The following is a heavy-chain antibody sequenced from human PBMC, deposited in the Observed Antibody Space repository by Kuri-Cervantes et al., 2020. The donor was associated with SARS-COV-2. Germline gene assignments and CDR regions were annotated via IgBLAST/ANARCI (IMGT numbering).Heavy chain of an antibody. J-gene: IGHJ6*03. Sequence: SETLSLTCTVSGHSISSGYYWGWIRQPPGKGLEWIGYIYYSGSTNYNPSLKSRVTISVDTSKNQFSLKLSSVTAADTAVYYCARAGYSSSWDYYYYYYMDVWGKGTTVTVSS. CDR3: ARAGYSSSWDYYYYYYMDV. CDR2: IYYSGST. CDR1: GHSISSGYY. V-gene: IGHV4-61*01. D-gene: IGHD6-13*01.